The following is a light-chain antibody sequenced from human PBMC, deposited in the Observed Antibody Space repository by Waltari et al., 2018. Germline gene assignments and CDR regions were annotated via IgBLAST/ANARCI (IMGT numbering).Light chain of an antibody. CDR2: GAS. CDR3: QQYNNWPPIT. CDR1: QSVSNN. V-gene: IGKV3-15*01. Sequence: ETVMTQSPATLSLSPGDRATLSCRASQSVSNNLAWYQQKPGQAPTILIYGASTRATGIPARVSGGGSGTEFTLTISSLQSEDFAVYYCQQYNNWPPITFGQGTRLEMK. J-gene: IGKJ5*01.